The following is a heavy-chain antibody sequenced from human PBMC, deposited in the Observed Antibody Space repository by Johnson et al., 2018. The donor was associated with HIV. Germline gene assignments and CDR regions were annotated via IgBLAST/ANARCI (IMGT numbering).Heavy chain of an antibody. D-gene: IGHD4-17*01. CDR1: GFTFSSYA. CDR2: ISGGGSAI. Sequence: MLLVESGGGLVQPGGSLRLSCAASGFTFSSYAMSWIRQAPGKGLEWISYISGGGSAIYYPDSVRGRFTISRDNSKNTLYLQMNSLRAEDTAVYYCARPGGDYSAFDIWGQGTMVTVSS. V-gene: IGHV3-48*01. J-gene: IGHJ3*02. CDR3: ARPGGDYSAFDI.